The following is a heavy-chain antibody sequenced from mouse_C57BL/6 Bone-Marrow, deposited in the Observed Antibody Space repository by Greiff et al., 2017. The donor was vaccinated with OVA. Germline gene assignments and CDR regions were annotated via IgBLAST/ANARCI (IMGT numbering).Heavy chain of an antibody. CDR2: ISSGGDYI. CDR3: TREDRYDGYDSYYFVY. J-gene: IGHJ2*01. D-gene: IGHD2-2*01. CDR1: GFPFSSYA. V-gene: IGHV5-9-1*02. Sequence: DVMLVESGEGLVKPGGSLKLSCAASGFPFSSYAMSWVRQTPEKRLEWVAYISSGGDYIYYADTVKGRVTISRDKAMNTLYLQMSSLKSDDTAMYYCTREDRYDGYDSYYFVYWGQGTTLTVSS.